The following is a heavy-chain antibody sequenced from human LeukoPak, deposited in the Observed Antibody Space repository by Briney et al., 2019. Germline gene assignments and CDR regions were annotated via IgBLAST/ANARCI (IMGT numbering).Heavy chain of an antibody. CDR1: GYTFTSYG. Sequence: GASVKVSCKASGYTFTSYGISWVRQAPGQGLEWMGWISAYNGNTNYAQKLQGRVTMTTDTSTSTAYMELRSLRSDDTAVYYCASIGYSYGPGVYWFDPWGQGPLVTVSS. CDR3: ASIGYSYGPGVYWFDP. CDR2: ISAYNGNT. V-gene: IGHV1-18*01. J-gene: IGHJ5*02. D-gene: IGHD5-18*01.